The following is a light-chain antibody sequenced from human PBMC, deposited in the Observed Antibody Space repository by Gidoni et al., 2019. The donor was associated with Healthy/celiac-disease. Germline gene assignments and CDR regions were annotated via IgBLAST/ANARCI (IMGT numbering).Light chain of an antibody. J-gene: IGKJ2*03. CDR3: QQYGSSPRYS. CDR2: GAS. V-gene: IGKV3-20*01. Sequence: EIVLTQSPGTLSLSPGERATLSCRASQSVSSSYLAWYQQKPGQAPRLLIYGASSRATGIPDRFSGSGSGTDVTLTISRLEPEDFAVYYCQQYGSSPRYSFGQXTKLEIK. CDR1: QSVSSSY.